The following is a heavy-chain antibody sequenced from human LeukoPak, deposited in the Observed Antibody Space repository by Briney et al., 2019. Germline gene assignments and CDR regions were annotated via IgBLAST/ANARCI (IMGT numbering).Heavy chain of an antibody. CDR3: AKDSGTDIVVVVVAFDY. D-gene: IGHD2-15*01. CDR2: INNDGTAT. V-gene: IGHV3-74*01. J-gene: IGHJ4*02. CDR1: GFTLSSNW. Sequence: GGSLRLSCAASGFTLSSNWMHWVRQVPGKGLVWVSRINNDGTATFFADSVKGRFTISRDNSKNTLFLQMNSLRAEDTAVYYCAKDSGTDIVVVVVAFDYWGQGALVTVSS.